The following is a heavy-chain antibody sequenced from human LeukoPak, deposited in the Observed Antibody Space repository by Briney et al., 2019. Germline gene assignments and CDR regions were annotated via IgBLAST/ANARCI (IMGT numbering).Heavy chain of an antibody. V-gene: IGHV5-51*01. J-gene: IGHJ4*02. D-gene: IGHD1-26*01. CDR1: GYSFSTYW. Sequence: GESLKISCKGSGYSFSTYWIAWVRQMPGKGLEWMGIIYPGDSDTRYGPSFQGQVTISADKSFSTAYLQWSSLKASDTAMYYCARLESVGATRAALDYWGQGTLVTVPS. CDR2: IYPGDSDT. CDR3: ARLESVGATRAALDY.